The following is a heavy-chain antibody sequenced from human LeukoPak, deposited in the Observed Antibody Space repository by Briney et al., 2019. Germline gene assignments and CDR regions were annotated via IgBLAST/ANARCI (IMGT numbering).Heavy chain of an antibody. J-gene: IGHJ4*02. Sequence: GGSLRLSCAASGFTFSTYWMHWVRHAPGKGLVWVSRINSDGSSTSYADSVKGRFAISRDNAKNTLYLQMNSLRAEDTAVYYCARYDSSGSDRYYWGQGTLVTVSS. CDR3: ARYDSSGSDRYY. CDR1: GFTFSTYW. CDR2: INSDGSST. D-gene: IGHD3-10*01. V-gene: IGHV3-74*01.